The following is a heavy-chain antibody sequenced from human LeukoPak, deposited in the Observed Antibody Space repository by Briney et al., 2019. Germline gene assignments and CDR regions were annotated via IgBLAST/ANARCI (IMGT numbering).Heavy chain of an antibody. CDR3: ARSSSGYNYRYNYGMDV. Sequence: ASAKVSCKASGYTFTNYGLFWVRQAPGQGFEWMGWISANTGNTKALQSFKGRVTMTTDTATSTAYMELRSLTSVDTAVYYCARSSSGYNYRYNYGMDVWGQGTTVIVSS. J-gene: IGHJ6*02. D-gene: IGHD5-12*01. V-gene: IGHV1-18*01. CDR1: GYTFTNYG. CDR2: ISANTGNT.